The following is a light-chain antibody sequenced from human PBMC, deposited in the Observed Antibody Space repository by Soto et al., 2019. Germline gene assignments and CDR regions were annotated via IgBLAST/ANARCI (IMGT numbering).Light chain of an antibody. CDR2: WAS. J-gene: IGKJ1*01. CDR1: QNIFYTSNNKNY. CDR3: QQYYSSLRA. V-gene: IGKV4-1*01. Sequence: DIVMTQSPDSLAVSLGERATINCKSSQNIFYTSNNKNYLAWYQQKPGQPPKLLIYWASTRESGVPDRFSGSGSGTDLTLTISSLQAEDVAVYYCQQYYSSLRAFGQGTKVEIK.